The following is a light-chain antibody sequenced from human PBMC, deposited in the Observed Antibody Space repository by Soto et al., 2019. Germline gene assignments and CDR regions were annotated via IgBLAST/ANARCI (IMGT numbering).Light chain of an antibody. Sequence: QSVLTQSPSASGSPGQSVTISCTGTSSVIGGYNSVSWYQQHPGKAPKVMIYDVSKRPSGVPDRFSGSKSGNTASLTVSALQAEDEADYYCSSYTDRNNLVFGTGTKVTVL. J-gene: IGLJ1*01. CDR1: SSVIGGYNS. CDR3: SSYTDRNNLV. CDR2: DVS. V-gene: IGLV2-8*01.